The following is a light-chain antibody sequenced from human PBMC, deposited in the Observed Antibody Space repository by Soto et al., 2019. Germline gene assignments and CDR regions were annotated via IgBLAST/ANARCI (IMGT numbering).Light chain of an antibody. J-gene: IGLJ3*02. V-gene: IGLV2-14*02. CDR1: SSDVGSYNL. CDR2: EGT. Sequence: QSALTQPASVSASPGQSITIPCTGTSSDVGSYNLVSWFQQHPGKVPKLLIYEGTKRPSGISNRFSGSKSGNTASLTISGLQVEDEAEYFCGSFTTSRIWVFGGGTKLTVL. CDR3: GSFTTSRIWV.